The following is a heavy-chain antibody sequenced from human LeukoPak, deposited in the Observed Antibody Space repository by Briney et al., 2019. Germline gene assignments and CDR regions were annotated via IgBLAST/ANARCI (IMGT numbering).Heavy chain of an antibody. CDR1: GYTFTGYY. CDR3: ARDLXAHXNGXGXXAXXAX. D-gene: IGHD2-8*01. J-gene: IGHJ4*02. CDR2: VNPNSGGT. Sequence: ASVTVSCKSSGYTFTGYYMYWVWHAPGQGLEWMGLVNPNSGGTNYAQKFQGRGTMTRDTSISTDYMELSRLRSDDTAVYYCARDLXAHXNGXGXXAXXAXXGQGTLVT. V-gene: IGHV1-2*02.